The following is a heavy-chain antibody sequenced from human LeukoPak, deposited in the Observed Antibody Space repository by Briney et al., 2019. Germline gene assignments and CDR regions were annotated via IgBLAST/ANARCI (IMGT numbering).Heavy chain of an antibody. J-gene: IGHJ4*02. CDR3: ARQGYYDYVWGSYRYYYFDY. CDR1: GGSISSSSYY. CDR2: IYYSGST. V-gene: IGHV4-39*01. Sequence: SETLSLTCTVSGGSISSSSYYWGWIRQPPGKGLEWIGSIYYSGSTYYNPSLKSRVTISVDTSKNQFSLKLSSVTAADTAVYYCARQGYYDYVWGSYRYYYFDYWGQGTLVTVSS. D-gene: IGHD3-16*02.